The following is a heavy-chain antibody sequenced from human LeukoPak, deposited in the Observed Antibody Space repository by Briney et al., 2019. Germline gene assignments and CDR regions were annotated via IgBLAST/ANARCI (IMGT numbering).Heavy chain of an antibody. V-gene: IGHV3-30-3*01. D-gene: IGHD5-18*01. CDR1: GFTFSSYA. CDR2: ISYNGSNK. Sequence: GRSLRLSCAASGFTFSSYAMHWVRQAPGKGLEWVAVISYNGSNKYNADSVKGRFTISRDNSKNTLYLQMNSLRAEDTAVYYCARGPGQLWFFDYWGQGTLVTVSS. CDR3: ARGPGQLWFFDY. J-gene: IGHJ4*02.